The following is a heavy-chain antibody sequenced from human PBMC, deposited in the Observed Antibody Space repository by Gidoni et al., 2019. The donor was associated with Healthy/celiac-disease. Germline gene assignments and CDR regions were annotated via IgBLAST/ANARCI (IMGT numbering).Heavy chain of an antibody. CDR1: GFTFSSYA. D-gene: IGHD6-13*01. CDR2: ISYDGSNK. V-gene: IGHV3-30-3*01. Sequence: QVQLVESGGGVVQPGRSLRLSCAASGFTFSSYAMHWVRQAPGKGLEWVAVISYDGSNKYYADSVKGRFTISRDNSKNTLYLQMNSLRAEDTAVYYCARHRAAAGTGRGFDYWGQGTLVTVSS. CDR3: ARHRAAAGTGRGFDY. J-gene: IGHJ4*02.